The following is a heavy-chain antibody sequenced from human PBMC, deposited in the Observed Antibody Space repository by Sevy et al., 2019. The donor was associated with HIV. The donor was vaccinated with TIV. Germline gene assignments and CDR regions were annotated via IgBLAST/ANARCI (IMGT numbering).Heavy chain of an antibody. CDR1: GFTFSSYW. V-gene: IGHV3-7*01. CDR3: ARAQQVTMLVVIGGLYFDF. CDR2: IKPDVSEK. Sequence: GGSLRLSCAASGFTFSSYWMTWVRQAPGKGLEWVANIKPDVSEKYYVDSVKGRFTISRDNARNSLYLQMESLRAEDTVVYYCARAQQVTMLVVIGGLYFDFWGQGTLVTVSS. J-gene: IGHJ4*02. D-gene: IGHD3-22*01.